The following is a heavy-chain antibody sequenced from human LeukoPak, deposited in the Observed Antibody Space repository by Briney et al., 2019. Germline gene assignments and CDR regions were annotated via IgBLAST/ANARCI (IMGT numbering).Heavy chain of an antibody. CDR1: GYTLTELS. CDR2: FDPEGGET. Sequence: ASVKVSCKVSGYTLTELSMHWVRQAPGKGLEWMGGFDPEGGETIYAQKFQGRVTMTEDTSTDTAYMELSSLRSEDTAVYYCATDPWYYYDSSGYLKANNWFDPWGQGTLVTVSS. V-gene: IGHV1-24*01. CDR3: ATDPWYYYDSSGYLKANNWFDP. J-gene: IGHJ5*02. D-gene: IGHD3-22*01.